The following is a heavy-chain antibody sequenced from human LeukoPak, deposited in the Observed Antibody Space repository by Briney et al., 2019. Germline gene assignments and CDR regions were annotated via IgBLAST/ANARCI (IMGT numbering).Heavy chain of an antibody. Sequence: ASVKVSCKTSGGTFNNSAISWVRQAPGQGLEWMGIINPSGGSTSYAQEFQGRVTMTRDTSTSTVYMELSSLRSEDTAVYYCARELGDSSGFFDYWGQGTLVTVSS. V-gene: IGHV1-46*02. CDR1: GGTFNNSA. CDR2: INPSGGST. CDR3: ARELGDSSGFFDY. J-gene: IGHJ4*02. D-gene: IGHD3-22*01.